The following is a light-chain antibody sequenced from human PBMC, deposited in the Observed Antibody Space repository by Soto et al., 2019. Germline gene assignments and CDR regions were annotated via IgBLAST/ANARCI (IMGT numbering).Light chain of an antibody. J-gene: IGKJ1*01. CDR3: QQRSNWPPAT. CDR2: DAS. Sequence: EIVMTQSPATLSVSPGVRATLSCGASQSVSSYLAWYQQKPGQAPRLLIYDASNRATGIPARFSGSGSGTDFTLTISSLEPEDFAVYYCQQRSNWPPATFGQGTKVDIK. CDR1: QSVSSY. V-gene: IGKV3-11*01.